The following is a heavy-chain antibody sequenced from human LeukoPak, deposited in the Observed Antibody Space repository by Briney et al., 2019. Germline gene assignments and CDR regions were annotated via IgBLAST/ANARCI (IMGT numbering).Heavy chain of an antibody. J-gene: IGHJ6*02. CDR2: IIPFFGTA. D-gene: IGHD2-15*01. CDR1: GGTLNSFA. CDR3: ASRYCSDGRYDSSYYYYYGMDV. Sequence: ASVKVSCKASGGTLNSFAISWVRQAPGQGLEWMGGIIPFFGTANFAQKFQGGVTITADESTNTAYMELSSLRSEDTAVYYCASRYCSDGRYDSSYYYYYGMDVWGQVTTVTVSS. V-gene: IGHV1-69*01.